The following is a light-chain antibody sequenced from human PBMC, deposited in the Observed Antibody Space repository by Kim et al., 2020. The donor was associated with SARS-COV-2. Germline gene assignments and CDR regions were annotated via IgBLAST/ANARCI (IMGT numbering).Light chain of an antibody. Sequence: DIQMTQSPSSLSASVGDRVTITCRASQSISSYLNWYQQKPGKAPKLLICAASSLKSGVPSRFSGSGSGTDFTLTISSLQPEDFATYYCQQSYNAPYTFGQGTKLEI. V-gene: IGKV1-39*01. CDR2: AAS. CDR3: QQSYNAPYT. J-gene: IGKJ2*01. CDR1: QSISSY.